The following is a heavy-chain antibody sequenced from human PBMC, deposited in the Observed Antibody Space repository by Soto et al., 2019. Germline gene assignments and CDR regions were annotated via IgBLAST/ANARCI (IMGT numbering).Heavy chain of an antibody. CDR2: INFYGTTT. D-gene: IGHD3-16*01. CDR1: GFTFSNYW. Sequence: EVQLMESGGGLVQPGGSLRLSCAASGFTFSNYWMHWVRQAPGEGLVWVSRINFYGTTTNYADSVKGRFTVSRDNARNTLYLQMYSLRAEETAIYYCARGGLHAYYQDNWGQGILVTVSS. CDR3: ARGGLHAYYQDN. J-gene: IGHJ4*02. V-gene: IGHV3-74*01.